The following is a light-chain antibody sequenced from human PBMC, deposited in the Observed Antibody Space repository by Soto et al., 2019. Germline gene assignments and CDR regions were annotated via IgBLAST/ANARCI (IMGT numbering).Light chain of an antibody. CDR1: SCDIGGNNY. Sequence: QSVLTQPASVSGAPGQSITISCTGTSCDIGGNNYVSWYQQHPGKAPKLLIYDVSNRPSGVSNRFSGSKSGNTASLTISGLQAEDEADYYCSSCTTSSALHVFGTGTKVTVL. J-gene: IGLJ1*01. CDR3: SSCTTSSALHV. CDR2: DVS. V-gene: IGLV2-14*03.